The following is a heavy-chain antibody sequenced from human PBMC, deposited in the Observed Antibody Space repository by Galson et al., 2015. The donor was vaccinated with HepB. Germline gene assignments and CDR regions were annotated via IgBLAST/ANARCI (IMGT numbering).Heavy chain of an antibody. CDR3: ARDPLYDTPYFFDY. CDR1: GYTFTNYA. D-gene: IGHD2-2*02. V-gene: IGHV1-3*01. Sequence: SVKVSCKASGYTFTNYAIHWVRQAPGQRLEWMGWINAGNGHTTFSQKFQGRVTVTRDTAASTVYMELSSLRSEDTAVYYCARDPLYDTPYFFDYWGQGTLVTVSS. CDR2: INAGNGHT. J-gene: IGHJ4*02.